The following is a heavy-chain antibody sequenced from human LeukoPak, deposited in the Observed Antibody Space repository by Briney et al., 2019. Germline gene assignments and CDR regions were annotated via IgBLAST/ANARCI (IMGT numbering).Heavy chain of an antibody. CDR1: GFTFSNYG. CDR2: IVASSATT. J-gene: IGHJ4*02. V-gene: IGHV3-23*01. Sequence: GGSLRLPCVASGFTFSNYGMNWVRQAPGKGLEWVSGIVASSATTYYADSVKGRFTISRDNSKNTLYLHMNALRVEDTAIYYCARDERWIQFNYWGQGTLVTVSS. CDR3: ARDERWIQFNY. D-gene: IGHD5-18*01.